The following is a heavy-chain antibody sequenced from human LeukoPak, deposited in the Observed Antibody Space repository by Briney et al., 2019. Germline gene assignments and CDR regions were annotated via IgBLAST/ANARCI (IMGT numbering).Heavy chain of an antibody. CDR3: ARDLRVSSAFDI. J-gene: IGHJ3*02. V-gene: IGHV4-59*01. D-gene: IGHD5/OR15-5a*01. CDR2: IYYSGST. Sequence: PSETLSLTCTVSGGSISSYYWSWIRQPPGKGPEWIGYIYYSGSTNYNPSLKSRVTISVDTSKNQFSLKLSSVTAADTAVYYCARDLRVSSAFDIWGQGTMVTVSS. CDR1: GGSISSYY.